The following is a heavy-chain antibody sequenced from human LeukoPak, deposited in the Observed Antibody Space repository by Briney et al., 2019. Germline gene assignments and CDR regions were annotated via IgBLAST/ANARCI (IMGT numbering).Heavy chain of an antibody. CDR1: GFTFDDYA. CDR2: ISWNSGSI. J-gene: IGHJ5*02. Sequence: GGSLRLSCAASGFTFDDYAMHWVRQAPGKGLEWVSGISWNSGSIGYADSVKGRFTISRDNAKNSLYLQMNSLRAEDTALYYCANDRYGDYRFDPWGQGTLVTVSS. CDR3: ANDRYGDYRFDP. V-gene: IGHV3-9*01. D-gene: IGHD4-17*01.